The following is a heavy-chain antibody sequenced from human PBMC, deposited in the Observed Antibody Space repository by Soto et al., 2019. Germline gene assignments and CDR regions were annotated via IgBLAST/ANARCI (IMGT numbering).Heavy chain of an antibody. D-gene: IGHD3-10*01. J-gene: IGHJ4*02. CDR2: INHSGST. Sequence: SETLSLTCAFYGGSFSGYYWSWIRQPTGKGLEWIGEINHSGSTNYNPSLKSRVTISVDTSKNQFSLKLSSVTAADTAVYYCARGNYYGSGSYYQARLDYWGQGILVTVSS. CDR1: GGSFSGYY. V-gene: IGHV4-34*01. CDR3: ARGNYYGSGSYYQARLDY.